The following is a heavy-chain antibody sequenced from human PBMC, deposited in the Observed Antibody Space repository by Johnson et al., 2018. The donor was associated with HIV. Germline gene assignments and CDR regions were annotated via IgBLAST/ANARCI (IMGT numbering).Heavy chain of an antibody. J-gene: IGHJ3*02. CDR3: ARESTATRGDAFDI. Sequence: VQLVESGGGLVKPGGSLRLSCAVSGFIFSSYAMHWVRQAPGKGLEYISTISSNGGSTYYANSVKGRFTISRDNSKNTLYLQMGSLRAEDMAVYYCARESTATRGDAFDIWGQGTMVTVSS. CDR1: GFIFSSYA. CDR2: ISSNGGST. D-gene: IGHD4-17*01. V-gene: IGHV3-64*01.